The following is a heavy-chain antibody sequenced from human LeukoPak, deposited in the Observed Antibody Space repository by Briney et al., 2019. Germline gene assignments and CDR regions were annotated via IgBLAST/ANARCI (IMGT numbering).Heavy chain of an antibody. CDR2: IIPIVGTA. V-gene: IGHV1-69*06. CDR3: AREDDTGRYMGDDAFDI. CDR1: GGTFSSYA. D-gene: IGHD1-26*01. J-gene: IGHJ3*02. Sequence: ASVKVSCKASGGTFSSYAISWVRQAPGQGLEWMGGIIPIVGTANYAQKFQGRVTITADIPTSTVYMELSSLRSEDTAVYYCAREDDTGRYMGDDAFDIWGQGTMVTVSS.